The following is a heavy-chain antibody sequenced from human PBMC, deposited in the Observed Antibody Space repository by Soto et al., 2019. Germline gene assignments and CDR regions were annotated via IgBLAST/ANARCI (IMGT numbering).Heavy chain of an antibody. D-gene: IGHD6-19*01. CDR2: SSGSGGST. CDR1: GFTFSSYA. CDR3: AKGPPQYSSGWSYFDY. Sequence: GSLRLSCAASGFTFSSYAMSLVRQAPGKGLEWVSASSGSGGSTYYADSVKGRFTISRDNSKNTLYLQMNSLRAEDTAVYYCAKGPPQYSSGWSYFDYWGQGTQVTVSS. J-gene: IGHJ4*02. V-gene: IGHV3-23*01.